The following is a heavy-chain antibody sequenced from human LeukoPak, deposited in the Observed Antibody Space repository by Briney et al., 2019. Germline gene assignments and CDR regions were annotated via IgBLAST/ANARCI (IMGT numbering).Heavy chain of an antibody. V-gene: IGHV1-2*02. D-gene: IGHD5-24*01. CDR2: INPNSGGT. CDR1: GYTFTSYY. Sequence: GASVKVSCKASGYTFTSYYMHWVRQAPGQGLEWMGWINPNSGGTNYAQKFQGRVTMTRDTSISTAYMELSRLRSDDTAVYYCARALEMATADFDYWGQGTLVTVSS. CDR3: ARALEMATADFDY. J-gene: IGHJ4*02.